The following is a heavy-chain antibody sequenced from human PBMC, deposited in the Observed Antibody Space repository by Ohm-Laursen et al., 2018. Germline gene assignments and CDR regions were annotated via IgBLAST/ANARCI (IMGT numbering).Heavy chain of an antibody. J-gene: IGHJ4*02. CDR1: GVSVTTGSYY. D-gene: IGHD3-3*01. V-gene: IGHV4-61*01. CDR2: TYYRGST. Sequence: TLSLTCTVSGVSVTTGSYYWTWIRQPPGKGLEWIGNTYYRGSTKYSPSLRSRVTISLDTSKNQVSLNLSSVTAADTAVYYCARRITIFGVVLKPIDYFDYWGQGTLVTVSS. CDR3: ARRITIFGVVLKPIDYFDY.